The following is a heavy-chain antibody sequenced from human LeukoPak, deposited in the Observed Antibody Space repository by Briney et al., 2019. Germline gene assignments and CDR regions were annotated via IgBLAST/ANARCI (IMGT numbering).Heavy chain of an antibody. D-gene: IGHD2-8*02. Sequence: TGGSLRLSCAASGFTVSSNYMSWARQAPGKGLEWVAAISANGGRTYYTESVKGHFTISRDNSKNTLSMQMNSLRADDTAVYYCAKGPERRGFCSGSACYSDCWGQGTLVTVSS. CDR2: ISANGGRT. J-gene: IGHJ4*02. CDR1: GFTVSSNY. CDR3: AKGPERRGFCSGSACYSDC. V-gene: IGHV3-23*01.